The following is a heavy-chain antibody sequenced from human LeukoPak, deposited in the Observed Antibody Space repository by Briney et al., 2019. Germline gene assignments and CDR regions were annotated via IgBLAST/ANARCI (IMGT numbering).Heavy chain of an antibody. CDR1: GFTFSMYA. V-gene: IGHV3-64*01. J-gene: IGHJ6*02. Sequence: GGSLRLSCAAPGFTFSMYAMHWVRQAPGKGLEYVSAISSDGGSTYYANSVKGRFTISRDNSKNTLYLQMGSLRAEDMAVYYCVNYGMDVWGQGTTVTVSS. CDR2: ISSDGGST. CDR3: VNYGMDV.